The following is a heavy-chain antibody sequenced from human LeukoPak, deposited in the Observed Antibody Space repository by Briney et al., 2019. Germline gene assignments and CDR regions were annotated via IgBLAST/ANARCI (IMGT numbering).Heavy chain of an antibody. CDR2: IYYSGST. J-gene: IGHJ4*02. CDR1: GSISGTHY. V-gene: IGHV4-39*01. D-gene: IGHD5-18*01. CDR3: ARHNPGYSYGPFDY. Sequence: PSETLSLTCGSISGTHYWGWIRQPPGNGLEWIGSIYYSGSTYYNPSLKSRVAISVDTSRNQISLKLSSVTAADTAVYYCARHNPGYSYGPFDYWGQGTLVTVSS.